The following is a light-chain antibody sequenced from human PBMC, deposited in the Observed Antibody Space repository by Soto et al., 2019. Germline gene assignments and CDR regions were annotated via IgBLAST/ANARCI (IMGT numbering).Light chain of an antibody. CDR1: QSLLHSDGKTY. V-gene: IGKV2D-29*01. Sequence: DVVLTQTPLSLSVTPGQPASISCKSSQSLLHSDGKTYLFWYLQKTGQPPQLLMYEVSNRFSGVPDRFSGSGSGTDFTLKISRVEAEDVGVNYCMQTIHIPPFTFGPGTKLYIK. CDR3: MQTIHIPPFT. J-gene: IGKJ3*01. CDR2: EVS.